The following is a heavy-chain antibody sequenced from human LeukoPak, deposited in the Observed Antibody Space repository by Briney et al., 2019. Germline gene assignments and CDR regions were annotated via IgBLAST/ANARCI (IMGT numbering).Heavy chain of an antibody. CDR3: ARGTYYFDS. CDR2: IWSDGSNK. J-gene: IGHJ4*02. Sequence: GGSLRLSCAASGFTFSSYVMHWVRQAPGKGLEWVAVIWSDGSNKYYADSVKGRFTISRDNSKNTLFLQMNTLRAEDTAVYYCARGTYYFDSWGQGTLVTVSS. D-gene: IGHD1-7*01. CDR1: GFTFSSYV. V-gene: IGHV3-33*01.